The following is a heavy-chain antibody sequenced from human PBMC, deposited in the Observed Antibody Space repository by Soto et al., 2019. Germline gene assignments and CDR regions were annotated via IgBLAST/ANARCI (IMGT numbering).Heavy chain of an antibody. D-gene: IGHD7-27*01. CDR2: IIPIFGTA. J-gene: IGHJ3*02. Sequence: AASVKVSCKASGGTFSSYAISWVRQAPGQGLEWMGGIIPIFGTANYAQKFQGRVTITADKSTSTAYMELSSLRSEDTAVYYCASPGDRGAMFDAFDIWGQGTMVTVSS. V-gene: IGHV1-69*06. CDR1: GGTFSSYA. CDR3: ASPGDRGAMFDAFDI.